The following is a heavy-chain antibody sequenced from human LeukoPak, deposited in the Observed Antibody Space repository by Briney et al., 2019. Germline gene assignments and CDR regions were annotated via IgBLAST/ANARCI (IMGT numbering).Heavy chain of an antibody. V-gene: IGHV1-18*01. Sequence: GASVKVSCKASGYTFTSYGISWVRQAPGQGLEWMGWISAYNGNTNYAQKLQGRVTMTTDTSTSTAYMELRSLRSDDTAVYYCARDLRRITMIVVAGGWFDPWGQGTLVTVSS. CDR1: GYTFTSYG. D-gene: IGHD3-22*01. CDR3: ARDLRRITMIVVAGGWFDP. CDR2: ISAYNGNT. J-gene: IGHJ5*02.